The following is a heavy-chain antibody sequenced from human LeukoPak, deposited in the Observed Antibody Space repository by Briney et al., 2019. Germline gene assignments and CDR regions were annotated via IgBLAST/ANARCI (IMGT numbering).Heavy chain of an antibody. Sequence: GRSLRLSCAASGFTFSSYWMSWVRQAPGKGLEWVANIKQDGSEKYYVDSVKGRFTISRDNAKNSLYLQMNSLRAEDTAVYYCARDPIGYCSSTSCSPRWGQGTLVTVSS. CDR1: GFTFSSYW. J-gene: IGHJ4*02. CDR3: ARDPIGYCSSTSCSPR. D-gene: IGHD2-2*01. V-gene: IGHV3-7*01. CDR2: IKQDGSEK.